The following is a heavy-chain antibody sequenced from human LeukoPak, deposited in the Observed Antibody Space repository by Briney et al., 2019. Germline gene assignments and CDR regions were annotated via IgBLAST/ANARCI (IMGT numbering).Heavy chain of an antibody. CDR3: ARETPARSYGLDY. CDR1: GGTFSSYA. J-gene: IGHJ4*02. D-gene: IGHD5-18*01. Sequence: ASVKVSCKASGGTFSSYAISWVRQAPGQGLEWMGGIIPIFGTANYAQKFQGRVTITANESTSTAYMELSSLRSEDTAVYYCARETPARSYGLDYWGQGTLVTVSS. CDR2: IIPIFGTA. V-gene: IGHV1-69*13.